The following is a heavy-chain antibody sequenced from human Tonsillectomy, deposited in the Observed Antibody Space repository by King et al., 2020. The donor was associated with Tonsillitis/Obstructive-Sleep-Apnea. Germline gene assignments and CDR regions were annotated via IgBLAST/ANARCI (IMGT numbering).Heavy chain of an antibody. V-gene: IGHV1-18*01. D-gene: IGHD3-22*01. Sequence: QLVQSGAEVKKPGASVKVSCKASGYTFTNYGISWVRQAPGQGLEWMAWISAHNGHTNYAQKLQGRVTMTTDTSTSTAYMELRSLRSDDTGVYYCARDSMSHYYDSSAYYTFNYWGQGTLVTVSS. CDR2: ISAHNGHT. J-gene: IGHJ4*02. CDR3: ARDSMSHYYDSSAYYTFNY. CDR1: GYTFTNYG.